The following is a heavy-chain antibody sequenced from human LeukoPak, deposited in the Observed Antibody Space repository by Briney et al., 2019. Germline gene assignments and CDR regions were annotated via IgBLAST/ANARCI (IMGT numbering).Heavy chain of an antibody. D-gene: IGHD6-6*01. V-gene: IGHV3-30-3*01. Sequence: GGSLRLSCAASGFTFSSYAMHWVRQAPGKGLEWVAVISYDGSNKYYADSVKGRSTISRDNSKNTLYLQMNSLRAEDTAVYYCARTPIAARQIDYWGQGTLVTVSS. CDR2: ISYDGSNK. CDR3: ARTPIAARQIDY. J-gene: IGHJ4*02. CDR1: GFTFSSYA.